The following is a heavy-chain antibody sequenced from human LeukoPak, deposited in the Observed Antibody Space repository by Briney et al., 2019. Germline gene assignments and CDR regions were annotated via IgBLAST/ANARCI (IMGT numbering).Heavy chain of an antibody. CDR1: AGSISSYY. CDR2: IYYSGST. CDR3: ARTHDYGDYPTTYFDY. Sequence: SETLSLTCTVSAGSISSYYWSWIRQPPGKGLEWIGYIYYSGSTNYNLSLKSRVTMSVDTSKNQFSLKLSSVTAADTAVYYCARTHDYGDYPTTYFDYWGQGTLVTVSS. J-gene: IGHJ4*02. V-gene: IGHV4-59*01. D-gene: IGHD4-17*01.